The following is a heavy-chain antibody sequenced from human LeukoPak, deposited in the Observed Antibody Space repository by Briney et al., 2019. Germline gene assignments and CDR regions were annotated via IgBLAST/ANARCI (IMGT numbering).Heavy chain of an antibody. CDR3: ARPQDSGYGHFDY. V-gene: IGHV4-39*01. CDR1: GGSISSSSYY. D-gene: IGHD5-12*01. Sequence: SETLSLTCTVSGGSISSSSYYWGWIRRPPGKGLEWIGSIYYSGSTYYNPSLKSRVTISVDTSKNQFSLKLSSVTAADTAVYCCARPQDSGYGHFDYWGQGTLSPSPQ. J-gene: IGHJ4*02. CDR2: IYYSGST.